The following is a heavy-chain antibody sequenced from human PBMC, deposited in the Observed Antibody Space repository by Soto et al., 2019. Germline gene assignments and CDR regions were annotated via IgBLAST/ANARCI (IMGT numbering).Heavy chain of an antibody. CDR1: GGSFSGYY. D-gene: IGHD2-21*01. CDR2: INHSGSP. Sequence: QVQLQQWGAGLLKPSETLSLTCAVYGGSFSGYYWTWIRQPPGTGLEWIGEINHSGSPNYNPSLKNPPTTPVDTSHNPFPLKLTPVTAPDTAVSYFARDKIPALFASWGQGTLVTVSS. J-gene: IGHJ4*02. CDR3: ARDKIPALFAS. V-gene: IGHV4-34*01.